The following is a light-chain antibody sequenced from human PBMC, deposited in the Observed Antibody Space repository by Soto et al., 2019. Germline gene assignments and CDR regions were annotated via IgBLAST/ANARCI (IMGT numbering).Light chain of an antibody. CDR2: GAS. CDR3: QQYGSSPPYT. V-gene: IGKV3-20*01. Sequence: EIVLTQSPGTLSLSPGERATLFCRASQSVSSNYLAWYQQKFGQAPRLLIYGASSRATGIPDRFSGSGSGTDFTLTISRLEPEDFAVYYCQQYGSSPPYTFGQGTKLEIK. J-gene: IGKJ2*01. CDR1: QSVSSNY.